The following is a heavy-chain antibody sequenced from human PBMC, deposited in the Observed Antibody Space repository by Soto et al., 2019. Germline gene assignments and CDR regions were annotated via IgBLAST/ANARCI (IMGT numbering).Heavy chain of an antibody. J-gene: IGHJ4*02. CDR3: AREGYCSSTSCYSFDY. V-gene: IGHV3-64*01. D-gene: IGHD2-2*01. CDR1: GFTFSSYA. CDR2: ISSNGGST. Sequence: EVQLVESGGGLVQPGGSLRLSCAASGFTFSSYAMHWVRQAPGKGLEYVSAISSNGGSTYYANSVKGRFTISRDNSKNTLDLQMGSLGAEDMAVYYCAREGYCSSTSCYSFDYWGQGTLVTVSS.